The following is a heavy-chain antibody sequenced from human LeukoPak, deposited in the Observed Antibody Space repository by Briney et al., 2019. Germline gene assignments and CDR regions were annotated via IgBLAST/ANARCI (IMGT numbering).Heavy chain of an antibody. J-gene: IGHJ4*02. CDR1: GFTFSSYA. CDR3: ARDRTPIQLWLEWD. D-gene: IGHD5-18*01. CDR2: ISSNGGST. Sequence: GGFLRVSCAASGFTFSSYAMHWVRQAPGKGLEYVSAISSNGGSTYYANSVKGRFTISRDNYKKTLYLQMGSLRVEDMAVYYCARDRTPIQLWLEWDWGQGTLVTVSS. V-gene: IGHV3-64*01.